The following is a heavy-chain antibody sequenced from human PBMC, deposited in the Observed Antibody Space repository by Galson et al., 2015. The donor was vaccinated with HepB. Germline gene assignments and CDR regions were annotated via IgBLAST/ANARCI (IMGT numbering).Heavy chain of an antibody. CDR2: FYYTGNT. J-gene: IGHJ4*02. CDR3: ARHESESKTYAADN. CDR1: GGSISSSSYY. V-gene: IGHV4-39*01. Sequence: SETLSLTCTVSGGSISSSSYYWGWLRQPPGKGLEWIGSFYYTGNTHYNPSLKSRVTISGDTSKHQFSLKLNSVTAADTAVYYCARHESESKTYAADNWGQGTLVTVSS. D-gene: IGHD2-2*01.